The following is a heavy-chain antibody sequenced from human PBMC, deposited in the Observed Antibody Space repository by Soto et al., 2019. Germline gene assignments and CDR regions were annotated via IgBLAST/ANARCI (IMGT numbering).Heavy chain of an antibody. CDR1: GFTFSSFW. Sequence: GGSLRLSCTASGFTFSSFWMHWVRQAPGKGLVWVSRINTDGSNTNYAESVKGRFTISRDNAKNTLYLQMNSLRAEDTAVYYWASFNAMLYWGQGTLVTVSS. J-gene: IGHJ4*02. CDR3: ASFNAMLY. CDR2: INTDGSNT. V-gene: IGHV3-74*01. D-gene: IGHD2-8*01.